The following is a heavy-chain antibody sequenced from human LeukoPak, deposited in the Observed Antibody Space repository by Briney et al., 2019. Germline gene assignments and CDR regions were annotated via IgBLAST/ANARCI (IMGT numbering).Heavy chain of an antibody. CDR1: GFTFSSHT. V-gene: IGHV3-21*04. J-gene: IGHJ6*02. D-gene: IGHD6-19*01. Sequence: GGSLRLSCAASGFTFSSHTMNWVRHAPGKGLQWVSSISGGGGTNYADSVKGRFTISRDNAKNSLYLQMNSLRAEDTAVYYCARDKGSSGRYRTLYYYYYYGMDVWGQGTTVTVSS. CDR3: ARDKGSSGRYRTLYYYYYYGMDV. CDR2: ISGGGGT.